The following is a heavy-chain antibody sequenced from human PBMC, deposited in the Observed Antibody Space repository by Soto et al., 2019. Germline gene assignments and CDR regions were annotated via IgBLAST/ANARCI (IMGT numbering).Heavy chain of an antibody. CDR1: GGTFSSYA. V-gene: IGHV1-69*12. J-gene: IGHJ3*02. CDR3: ARDRGDGYTFTYAFDI. CDR2: IIPIFGTA. D-gene: IGHD5-12*01. Sequence: QVQLVQSGAEVKKPGSSVKVSCKASGGTFSSYAISWVRQAPGQGLEWMGGIIPIFGTANYAQKFQGRVTITADESTSTAYMELSSLRSEDTAVYYCARDRGDGYTFTYAFDIWGQGTMVTVSS.